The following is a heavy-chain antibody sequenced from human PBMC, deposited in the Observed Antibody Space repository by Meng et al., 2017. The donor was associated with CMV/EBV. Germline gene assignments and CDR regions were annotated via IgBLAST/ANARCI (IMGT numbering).Heavy chain of an antibody. D-gene: IGHD2-15*01. V-gene: IGHV1-69*12. J-gene: IGHJ4*02. CDR1: GGTFSSYA. CDR2: IIPIFGTA. Sequence: QFQLVRAGAELKQAGSSVKVSCKASGGTFSSYAISWVRQAPGQGLEWMGGIIPIFGTANYAQKFQGRVTITADESTSTAYMELSSLRSEDTAVYYCARVCGGSCFDYWGQGTLVTVSS. CDR3: ARVCGGSCFDY.